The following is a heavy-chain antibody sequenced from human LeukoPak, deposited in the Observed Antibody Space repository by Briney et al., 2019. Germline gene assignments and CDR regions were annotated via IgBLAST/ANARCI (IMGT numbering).Heavy chain of an antibody. J-gene: IGHJ4*02. CDR3: ARGQGGYDYNFDY. CDR2: INHSGST. V-gene: IGHV4-34*01. CDR1: GGSFSGYY. Sequence: SETLSLTCAVYGGSFSGYYWSWIRQPPGKGPEWIGEINHSGSTNYNPSLKSRVTISVDTSKNQFSLKLSSVTAADTAVYYCARGQGGYDYNFDYWGQGTLVTVSS. D-gene: IGHD5-12*01.